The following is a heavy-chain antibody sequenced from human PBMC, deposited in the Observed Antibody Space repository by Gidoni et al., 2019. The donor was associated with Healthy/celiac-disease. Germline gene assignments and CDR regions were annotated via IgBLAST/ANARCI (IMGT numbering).Heavy chain of an antibody. D-gene: IGHD7-27*01. CDR2: ISSSSSYI. CDR3: ARDNALTGISNYYYYGMDV. Sequence: EVQLVESGGGLVKPGGSLRLSCAASGFTSSSYSMNWVRQAPGKGLEWVSSISSSSSYIYYADSVKGRFTISRDNAKNSLYLQMNSLRAEDTAVYYCARDNALTGISNYYYYGMDVWGQGTTVTVSS. J-gene: IGHJ6*02. V-gene: IGHV3-21*01. CDR1: GFTSSSYS.